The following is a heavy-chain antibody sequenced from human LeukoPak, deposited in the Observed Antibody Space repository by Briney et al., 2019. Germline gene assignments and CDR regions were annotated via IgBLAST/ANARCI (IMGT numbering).Heavy chain of an antibody. V-gene: IGHV3-21*01. Sequence: GGSLRLSCAASGFTFSSYSMNWVRQAPGKGLEWVSSISSSSSYIYYADSVKGRFTISRDNAKNSLYLQMNSLRAEDTAVYYCARDTPRAAAGTNYWGQGTLVTVSS. D-gene: IGHD6-13*01. CDR2: ISSSSSYI. CDR1: GFTFSSYS. J-gene: IGHJ4*02. CDR3: ARDTPRAAAGTNY.